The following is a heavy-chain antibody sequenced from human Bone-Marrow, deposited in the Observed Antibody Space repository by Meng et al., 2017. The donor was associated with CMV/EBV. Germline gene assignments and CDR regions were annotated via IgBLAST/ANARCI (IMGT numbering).Heavy chain of an antibody. CDR2: MSVYNGNT. CDR1: GYTFTSYG. Sequence: ASVKVSCKASGYTFTSYGISWVRQAPGQGLEWMGWMSVYNGNTNYAQKFQGRVTMTTDTSTTTAYMELRSLRSDDTAVYYCARDVRFSSSWYGSDYWGQGTLVTVSS. D-gene: IGHD6-13*01. V-gene: IGHV1-18*01. J-gene: IGHJ4*02. CDR3: ARDVRFSSSWYGSDY.